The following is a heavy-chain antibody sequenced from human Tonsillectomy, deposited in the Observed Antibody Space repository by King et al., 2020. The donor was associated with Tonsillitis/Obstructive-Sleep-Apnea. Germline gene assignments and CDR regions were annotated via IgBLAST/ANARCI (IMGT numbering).Heavy chain of an antibody. V-gene: IGHV3-23*04. CDR2: ISGSGGST. Sequence: VQLVQSGGGFVQPGGSLRPSCAASGFTFSSYAMSWVRQAPGEGLEWGSGISGSGGSTYYADSVKGRFTISREHSKNTLYLQMNNLRAEDTAVYYCAKDPPRGGVTGGRAFEIWGQGTMVTVSS. CDR3: AKDPPRGGVTGGRAFEI. J-gene: IGHJ3*02. D-gene: IGHD3-16*01. CDR1: GFTFSSYA.